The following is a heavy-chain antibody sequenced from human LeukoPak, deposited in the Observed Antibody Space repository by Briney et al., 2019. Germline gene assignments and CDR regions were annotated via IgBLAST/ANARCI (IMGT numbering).Heavy chain of an antibody. V-gene: IGHV3-48*03. CDR2: ISSSGSTI. CDR3: AKTTTGYSSGRYPGWPVDY. D-gene: IGHD6-19*01. J-gene: IGHJ4*02. Sequence: GGSLRLSCAASGFTFSSYEMNWVRQAPGKGLEWVSDISSSGSTIYYADSVKGRFTISRDNAKNSLYLQMSSLSTEDTAVYYCAKTTTGYSSGRYPGWPVDYWGQGTLVSVSS. CDR1: GFTFSSYE.